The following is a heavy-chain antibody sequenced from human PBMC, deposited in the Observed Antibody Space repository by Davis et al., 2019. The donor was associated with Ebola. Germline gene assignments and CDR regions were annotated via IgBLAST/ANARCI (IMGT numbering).Heavy chain of an antibody. CDR2: INAGNGDT. Sequence: AASVQVSCKTSGYIFTRYSIHCVRQARGQGLEWMGWINAGNGDTKYSQKFRGRVTITRDTSASTSYMELSSLRSEDTAVFYCARGKTVAGTRGLSWFEPWGPGTLVTVSS. V-gene: IGHV1-3*01. D-gene: IGHD6-19*01. CDR3: ARGKTVAGTRGLSWFEP. J-gene: IGHJ5*02. CDR1: GYIFTRYS.